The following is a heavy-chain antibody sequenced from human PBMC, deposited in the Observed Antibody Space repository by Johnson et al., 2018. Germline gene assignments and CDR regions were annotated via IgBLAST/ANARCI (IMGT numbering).Heavy chain of an antibody. CDR3: ARYGGTYTYRLDP. CDR1: GGSFSGYY. J-gene: IGHJ5*02. Sequence: QVQLQQWGARLLKPSETLSLTCAVYGGSFSGYYWSWLRQPPGKGLEWIGEISHRETTNYNPSLKSRVTISIDTSKSHFSLKLSSVTAADTALYYGARYGGTYTYRLDPWGQGTQVIVSS. CDR2: ISHRETT. D-gene: IGHD2-2*02. V-gene: IGHV4-34*01.